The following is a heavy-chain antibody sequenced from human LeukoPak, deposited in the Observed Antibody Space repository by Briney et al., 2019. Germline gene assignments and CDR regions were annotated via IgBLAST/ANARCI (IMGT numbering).Heavy chain of an antibody. CDR3: ARDSYYYGSGSYPDV. Sequence: SETLSLTCTVSGGSISSYYWGWIRQPPGKGLEWIGSIYYSGSTYYNPSLKSRVTISVDTSKNQFSPKLSSVTAADTAVYYCARDSYYYGSGSYPDVWGKGTTVTVSS. V-gene: IGHV4-39*02. D-gene: IGHD3-10*01. J-gene: IGHJ6*04. CDR2: IYYSGST. CDR1: GGSISSYY.